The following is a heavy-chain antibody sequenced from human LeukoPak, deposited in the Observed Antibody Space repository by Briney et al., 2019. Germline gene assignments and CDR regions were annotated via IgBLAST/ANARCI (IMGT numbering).Heavy chain of an antibody. J-gene: IGHJ4*02. CDR2: LYSDGNT. Sequence: GGSLRLSCAGSEFTFHTYLMSWVRQAPGKGLEWVSVLYSDGNTKYADSVQGRFTISRDNSKNTLYLEMNSLSPDDTAVYYCARGVEPLAANTLAYWGQGTLVTVSS. D-gene: IGHD1-14*01. CDR1: EFTFHTYL. V-gene: IGHV3-53*01. CDR3: ARGVEPLAANTLAY.